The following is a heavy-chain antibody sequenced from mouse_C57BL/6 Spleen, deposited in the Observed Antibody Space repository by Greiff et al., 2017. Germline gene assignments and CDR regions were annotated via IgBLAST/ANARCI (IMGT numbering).Heavy chain of an antibody. CDR2: IRNKANGYTP. J-gene: IGHJ4*01. CDR1: GFTFTDYY. D-gene: IGHD2-2*01. CDR3: ARYKRMVPTNYAMDY. V-gene: IGHV7-3*01. Sequence: EVMLVEPGGGLVQPGGSLSLSCAASGFTFTDYYMSWVRQPPGKALEWLGFIRNKANGYTPEYSASVKGRFTISRDNSQSILYLQMNAMRAEDSATYVCARYKRMVPTNYAMDYWGQGTSVTVSS.